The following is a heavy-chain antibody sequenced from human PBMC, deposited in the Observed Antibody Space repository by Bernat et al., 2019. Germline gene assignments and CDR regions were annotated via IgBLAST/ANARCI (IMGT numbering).Heavy chain of an antibody. CDR1: GFTFSDYY. CDR2: ISSSSSYT. J-gene: IGHJ3*02. Sequence: QAQLVESGGGLVKPGGSLRLSCAASGFTFSDYYMSWIRQAPGKRLEWVSYISSSSSYTNYADSVKGRFTISRDNYKNLLYLQMNSLRAEDAAVYYCASVSLSTWGAFDIWGQGTMVTVSS. CDR3: ASVSLSTWGAFDI. V-gene: IGHV3-11*06. D-gene: IGHD6-13*01.